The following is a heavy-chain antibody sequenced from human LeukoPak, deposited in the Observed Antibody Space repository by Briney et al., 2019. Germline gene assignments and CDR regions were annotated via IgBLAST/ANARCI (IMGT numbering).Heavy chain of an antibody. CDR2: VYHTGHT. J-gene: IGHJ4*02. Sequence: SETLSLTCTVSGDSISGYYWSWIRQPPGKGLEWIGYVYHTGHTHYSPSLKSRVTVSLDTSRNQVSLILSSVTAADTAVYYCARDGEGYYGDYVYFDYWGQGTLVTVSS. V-gene: IGHV4-59*12. CDR3: ARDGEGYYGDYVYFDY. CDR1: GDSISGYY. D-gene: IGHD4-17*01.